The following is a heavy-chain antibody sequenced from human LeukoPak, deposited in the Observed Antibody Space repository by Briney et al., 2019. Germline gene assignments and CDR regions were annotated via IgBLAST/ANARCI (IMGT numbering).Heavy chain of an antibody. V-gene: IGHV3-30-3*01. Sequence: PGRSLRLSCAASGFTFSNYAMHWVRQAPGKGLEWVAVVLYDGTNQYYADSVKGRFTISRDNSRNTLYLQMNSLKVEDTAVYYCARTLGGYNYGPYDSWGQGTLVSVSS. D-gene: IGHD5-18*01. J-gene: IGHJ4*02. CDR2: VLYDGTNQ. CDR1: GFTFSNYA. CDR3: ARTLGGYNYGPYDS.